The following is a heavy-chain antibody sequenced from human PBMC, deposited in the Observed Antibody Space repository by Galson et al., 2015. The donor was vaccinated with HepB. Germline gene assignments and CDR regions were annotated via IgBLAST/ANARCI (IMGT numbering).Heavy chain of an antibody. J-gene: IGHJ6*03. D-gene: IGHD5-12*01. Sequence: SVKVSCKASGGTFSSYAISWVRQAPGQGLEWMGGIIPIFGTANYAQKFQGRVTITADESTSTAYMELSSLRSEDTAVYYCARVVKLVATYYYYYMDVWGKGTTVTVSS. V-gene: IGHV1-69*13. CDR1: GGTFSSYA. CDR3: ARVVKLVATYYYYYMDV. CDR2: IIPIFGTA.